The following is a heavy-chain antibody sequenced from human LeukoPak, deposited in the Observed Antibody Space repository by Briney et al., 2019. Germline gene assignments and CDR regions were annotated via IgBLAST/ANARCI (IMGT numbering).Heavy chain of an antibody. D-gene: IGHD6-13*01. CDR3: ARLRRSSWFDY. V-gene: IGHV4-34*01. J-gene: IGHJ4*02. Sequence: PSETLSLTCAVYGGSFSGYYWSWIRQPPGKGLEWIGEINHSGSTNYNPSLKSRVTISVDTSKNQFSLKLGSVTAADTAVYYCARLRRSSWFDYWGQGTLVTVSS. CDR2: INHSGST. CDR1: GGSFSGYY.